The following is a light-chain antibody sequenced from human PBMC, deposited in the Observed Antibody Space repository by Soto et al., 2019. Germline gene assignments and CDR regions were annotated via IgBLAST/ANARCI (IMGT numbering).Light chain of an antibody. V-gene: IGKV3-20*01. CDR3: QQDGSSPPYT. CDR2: GAS. CDR1: QSVSSSY. J-gene: IGKJ2*01. Sequence: EIVLTQSPGTLSLSPGERATLSCRASQSVSSSYLAWYQQKPGQAPRLLIYGASSRATGIPDRFSGSGSGTAFTLTISRLEPEDFAVYYGQQDGSSPPYTFGQGTQLEIK.